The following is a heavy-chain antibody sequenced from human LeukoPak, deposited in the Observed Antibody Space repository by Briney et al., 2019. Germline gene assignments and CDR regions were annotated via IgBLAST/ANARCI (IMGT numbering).Heavy chain of an antibody. Sequence: PGGSLRLSCAASGFTVSSNYMSWVRQAPGRGLEWVSVIYSGGSAYYADSVKGRFTISRDNSKNTLYLQMNSLRAEDTAVYYCTLAAAENYYYYMDVWGKGTTVTISS. J-gene: IGHJ6*03. CDR2: IYSGGSA. CDR1: GFTVSSNY. V-gene: IGHV3-53*01. D-gene: IGHD6-13*01. CDR3: TLAAAENYYYYMDV.